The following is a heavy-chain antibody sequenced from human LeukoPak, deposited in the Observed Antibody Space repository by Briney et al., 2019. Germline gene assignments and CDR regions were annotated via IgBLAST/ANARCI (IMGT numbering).Heavy chain of an antibody. V-gene: IGHV3-74*01. Sequence: PGGSLRLSCTASGFTLRNYWMHWVRQVPGKRLVWVSRISGDGSVTNYADSVQGRFTISRDNAKNILYLQINSLRSEDTAVYYCARYSSSSSGAAYYLDYWGHGTLVTVSS. CDR1: GFTLRNYW. J-gene: IGHJ4*01. CDR3: ARYSSSSSGAAYYLDY. CDR2: ISGDGSVT. D-gene: IGHD6-6*01.